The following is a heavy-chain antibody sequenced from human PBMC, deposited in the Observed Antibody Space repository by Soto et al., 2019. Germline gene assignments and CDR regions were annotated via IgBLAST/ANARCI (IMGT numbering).Heavy chain of an antibody. D-gene: IGHD2-8*01. CDR3: VRENGGY. CDR2: INSDGST. V-gene: IGHV3-74*01. CDR1: GFTFNKYP. Sequence: VQVVESGGGLVQPGGSLRLSCAASGFTFNKYPLYWVRQAAGKGLVWVSRINSDGSTFYADSVKGRFTISRDNAKDTLYLQMNSLRVEDTAVYFCVRENGGYWGQGTLVTVSS. J-gene: IGHJ4*02.